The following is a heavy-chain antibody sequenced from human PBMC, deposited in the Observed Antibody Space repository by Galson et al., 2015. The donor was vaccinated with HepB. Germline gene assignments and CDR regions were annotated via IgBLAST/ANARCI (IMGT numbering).Heavy chain of an antibody. D-gene: IGHD2-2*01. J-gene: IGHJ6*03. Sequence: SVKVSCKASGGTFSSYATSWVRQAPGQGLEWMGGIIPIFGTENYAQKFQGRVTITADESASTAYMELSSLRSEDTAVYYCASPSRYYMDVWGKGTTVTVS. V-gene: IGHV1-69*13. CDR2: IIPIFGTE. CDR3: ASPSRYYMDV. CDR1: GGTFSSYA.